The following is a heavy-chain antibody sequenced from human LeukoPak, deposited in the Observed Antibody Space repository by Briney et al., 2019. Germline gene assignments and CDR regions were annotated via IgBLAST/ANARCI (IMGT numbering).Heavy chain of an antibody. CDR1: GGSISSGGYY. CDR2: IYYSGST. J-gene: IGHJ3*02. Sequence: PSQTLSLTCTVSGGSISSGGYYWSWIRQHPGKGLEWIGYIYYSGSTYYNPPLKSRVTTSVDTSKNQFSLKLSSVTAADTAVYYCASLYYDSSGYYLPDAFDIWGQGTMVTVSS. D-gene: IGHD3-22*01. CDR3: ASLYYDSSGYYLPDAFDI. V-gene: IGHV4-31*03.